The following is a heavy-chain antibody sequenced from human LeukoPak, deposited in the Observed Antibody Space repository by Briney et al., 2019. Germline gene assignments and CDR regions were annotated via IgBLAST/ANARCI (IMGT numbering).Heavy chain of an antibody. D-gene: IGHD2-2*01. V-gene: IGHV3-30*02. Sequence: GGSLRLSCAASGFTFSSYGMHWVRQAPGKGLEWVAFIRYGGSNKYYADSVKGRFTISRDNSKNTLYLQMNSLRAEDTAVYYCAKDPSRYCSSTSCYGGWFDPWGQGTLVTVSS. CDR2: IRYGGSNK. CDR3: AKDPSRYCSSTSCYGGWFDP. CDR1: GFTFSSYG. J-gene: IGHJ5*02.